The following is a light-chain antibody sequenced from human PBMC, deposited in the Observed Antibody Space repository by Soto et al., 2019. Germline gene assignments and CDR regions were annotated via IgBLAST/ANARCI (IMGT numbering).Light chain of an antibody. CDR3: AAWDDSLNGWV. CDR2: STD. V-gene: IGLV1-44*01. CDR1: SSNVGSNP. Sequence: QSVLTQPPSASGTPGQRITISCSGSSSNVGSNPVNWYQHLPGTAPKLLIYSTDQRPSGVPDRLSGSRSGTSASLAISGLQSEDEADYYFAAWDDSLNGWVFGGGTKLTVL. J-gene: IGLJ3*02.